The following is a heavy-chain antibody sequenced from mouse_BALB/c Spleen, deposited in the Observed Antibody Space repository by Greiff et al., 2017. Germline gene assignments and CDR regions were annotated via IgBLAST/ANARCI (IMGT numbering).Heavy chain of an antibody. CDR2: ISSGGST. CDR3: ARERDGSFDY. J-gene: IGHJ2*01. V-gene: IGHV5-6-5*01. CDR1: GFTFSSYA. D-gene: IGHD2-3*01. Sequence: DVHLVESGGGLVKPGGSLKLSCAASGFTFSSYAMSWVRQTPEKRLEWVASISSGGSTYYPDSVKGRFTISRDNARNILYLQMSSLRSEDTAMYYCARERDGSFDYWGQGTTLTVSS.